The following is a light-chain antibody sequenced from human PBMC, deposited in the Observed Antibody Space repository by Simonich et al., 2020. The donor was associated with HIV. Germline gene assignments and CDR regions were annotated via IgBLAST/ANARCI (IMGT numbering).Light chain of an antibody. CDR3: QQSYSTPYT. J-gene: IGKJ2*01. V-gene: IGKV1-39*01. Sequence: DIQMTQSPSSLSASVGNRVTIICRSSQGISSYLNWYQQKPGKAPKILIYAASILQRGVPSRFSGRRSGTDFTLAISNLQPEDFATYYCQQSYSTPYTFGQGTKLEI. CDR1: QGISSY. CDR2: AAS.